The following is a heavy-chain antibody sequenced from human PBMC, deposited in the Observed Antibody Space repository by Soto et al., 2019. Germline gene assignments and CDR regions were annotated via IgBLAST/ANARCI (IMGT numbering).Heavy chain of an antibody. CDR3: ARDPRYCNGGECHPALGWFDS. V-gene: IGHV3-74*01. J-gene: IGHJ5*01. Sequence: EVQLVESGGGLVQPGGSLRLSCAASGFTFSAYWMHWVRQAPGKGLVWVARIKGDGSSTNYADSVKGRFTISRNNAENTVPLQMGSLRTEDADVYYCARDPRYCNGGECHPALGWFDSWGQGTLVTVSS. CDR2: IKGDGSST. D-gene: IGHD2-8*02. CDR1: GFTFSAYW.